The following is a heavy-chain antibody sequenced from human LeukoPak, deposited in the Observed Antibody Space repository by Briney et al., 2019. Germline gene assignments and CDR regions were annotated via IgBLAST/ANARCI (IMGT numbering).Heavy chain of an antibody. V-gene: IGHV1-69*13. J-gene: IGHJ4*02. CDR3: ARDPMVRGGTFDY. CDR2: IIPNFGTT. D-gene: IGHD3-10*01. Sequence: GASVKVSCKTSGGTFSSFAVNWVRQAPGQGLEWMGGIIPNFGTTTYTQKLQGRVTITADVTTNTVQMELTSLKSEDTAVYYCARDPMVRGGTFDYWGQGTLVTVSS. CDR1: GGTFSSFA.